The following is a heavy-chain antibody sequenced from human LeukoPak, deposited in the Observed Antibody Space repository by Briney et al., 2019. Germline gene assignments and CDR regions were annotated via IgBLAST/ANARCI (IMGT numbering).Heavy chain of an antibody. CDR3: ANMARLDY. Sequence: GGSLRLSCAASGFTFSNAWMSWVRQAPGKGLEWVGRIKSKTDGGTTDYAAPVKGRFTISRDNSKNTLYLQMNSLRAEDTAVYYCANMARLDYWGQGTLVTVSS. CDR1: GFTFSNAW. J-gene: IGHJ4*02. D-gene: IGHD3-10*01. CDR2: IKSKTDGGTT. V-gene: IGHV3-15*01.